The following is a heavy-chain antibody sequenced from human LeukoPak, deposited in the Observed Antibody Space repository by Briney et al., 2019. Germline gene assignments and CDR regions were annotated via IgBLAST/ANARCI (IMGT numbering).Heavy chain of an antibody. CDR3: AKIPGALRYFDWLLSPEDY. CDR1: GFTFSSYG. Sequence: PGGSLRLSCAASGFTFSSYGMHWVRQAPGKGLEWVAFIRYDGSNKYYADSVKGRFTISRDNSKNTLYLQMNSLRAEDTAVYYCAKIPGALRYFDWLLSPEDYWGQGTLVTVSS. D-gene: IGHD3-9*01. V-gene: IGHV3-30*02. CDR2: IRYDGSNK. J-gene: IGHJ4*02.